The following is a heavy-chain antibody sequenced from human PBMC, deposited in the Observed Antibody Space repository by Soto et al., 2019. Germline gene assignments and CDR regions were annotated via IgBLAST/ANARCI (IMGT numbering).Heavy chain of an antibody. CDR3: AREGPGTSHWYVDS. J-gene: IGHJ4*02. CDR1: GYTFSDYY. D-gene: IGHD2-2*01. CDR2: SSTSSSYR. Sequence: QVQLVESGGGLVKPGGSLRLSCAASGYTFSDYYMSWLRQAPGKGLEWLSYSSTSSSYRNYADSVKGRFTISRDNAKNYLYLQMNRLRVEDTAVYYCAREGPGTSHWYVDSWGQGNLVTVSS. V-gene: IGHV3-11*05.